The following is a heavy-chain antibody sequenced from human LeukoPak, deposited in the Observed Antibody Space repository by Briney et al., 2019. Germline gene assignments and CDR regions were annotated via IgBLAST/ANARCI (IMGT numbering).Heavy chain of an antibody. D-gene: IGHD6-13*01. Sequence: ASVKVSCKASGYTFTGYYMHWVRQAPGQGLEWMGWINPNSGGTNYAQKFQGRVTMTRDTSISTAYMELSRLRSDDTAVYYCARQHSSSWYDRTFDYWGQGTLVTVSS. V-gene: IGHV1-2*02. CDR1: GYTFTGYY. J-gene: IGHJ4*02. CDR3: ARQHSSSWYDRTFDY. CDR2: INPNSGGT.